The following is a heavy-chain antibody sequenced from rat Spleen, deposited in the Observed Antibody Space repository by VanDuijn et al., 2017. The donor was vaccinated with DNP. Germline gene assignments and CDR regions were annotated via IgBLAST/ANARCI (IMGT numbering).Heavy chain of an antibody. CDR2: ISTSGSRT. CDR1: GFMFDNHW. V-gene: IGHV5-31*01. CDR3: ATHVGRRDYFDY. J-gene: IGHJ2*01. D-gene: IGHD1-11*01. Sequence: EVQLVESGGDLVQPGRSLKLSCVASGFMFDNHWMIWIRQVPGKGLECVATISTSGSRTYYPDSVKGRFTISRDDAKSTLYLQMDSLRSEDTATYYCATHVGRRDYFDYWGQGVMVTVSS.